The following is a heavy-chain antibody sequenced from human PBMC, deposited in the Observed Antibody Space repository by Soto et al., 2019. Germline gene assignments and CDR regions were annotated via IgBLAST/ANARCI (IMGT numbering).Heavy chain of an antibody. Sequence: EVQLVESGGGLVQPGGSLRLSCAVSGLTFTTYNFNWVRQAPGKGLEWISFINPGSVTRHYADSVKGRFTISRDNAKNSLYLQMNSLTDADTAVYYCVSASKGNSYGYFYWGQGTLVTVSS. J-gene: IGHJ4*02. CDR2: INPGSVTR. CDR3: VSASKGNSYGYFY. D-gene: IGHD5-18*01. V-gene: IGHV3-48*02. CDR1: GLTFTTYN.